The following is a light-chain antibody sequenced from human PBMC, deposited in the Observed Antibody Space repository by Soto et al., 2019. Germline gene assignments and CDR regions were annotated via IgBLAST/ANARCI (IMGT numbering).Light chain of an antibody. V-gene: IGLV2-14*01. CDR2: DVS. CDR3: SSYTSSSTV. Sequence: QSALTQPPSASGSPGQSVTISCTGTSSDVGAYNYVSWYQQYPGKAPKLMIYDVSNRPSGVSNRFSGSKSGNTASLTISGLQAEDEGDYYCSSYTSSSTVFGGGTKLTVL. J-gene: IGLJ2*01. CDR1: SSDVGAYNY.